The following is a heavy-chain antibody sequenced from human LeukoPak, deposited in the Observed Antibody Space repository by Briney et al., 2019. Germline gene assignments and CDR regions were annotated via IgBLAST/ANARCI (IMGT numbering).Heavy chain of an antibody. CDR2: IYYSGST. CDR3: ARQRSNYDSSDYYHYFFDS. Sequence: SETLSLTCAVYGGSFSGYYWSWIRQPPGKGLEWIGYIYYSGSTNYNPSLKSRVTISVDTSKNQFSLKLRSVTAADTAVYYCARQRSNYDSSDYYHYFFDSWGQGTLVTVSS. J-gene: IGHJ4*02. D-gene: IGHD3-22*01. V-gene: IGHV4-59*08. CDR1: GGSFSGYY.